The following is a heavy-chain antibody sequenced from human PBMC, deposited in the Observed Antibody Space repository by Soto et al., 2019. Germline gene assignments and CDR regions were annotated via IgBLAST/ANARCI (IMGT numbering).Heavy chain of an antibody. CDR2: IIPIFGTA. CDR1: GGTFSSYA. D-gene: IGHD3-22*01. Sequence: QVQLVQSGAEVKKPGSSVKVSCKASGGTFSSYAISWVRQAPGQGLEWMGGIIPIFGTANYAQKFQGRVTITADEYTSTDYMELRSLGSEDTFVCYCARDARPVDYYESSGYPHDGIWFDPCGQGTLVTVCS. V-gene: IGHV1-69*01. J-gene: IGHJ5*02. CDR3: ARDARPVDYYESSGYPHDGIWFDP.